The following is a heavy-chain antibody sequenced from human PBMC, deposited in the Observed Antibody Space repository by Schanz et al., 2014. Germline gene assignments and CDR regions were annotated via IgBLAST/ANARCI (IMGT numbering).Heavy chain of an antibody. Sequence: VQLVESGGDVVQPGRSLRLSCGASGFTFSNAWMTWVRQAQGKGLEWVANIKQDGSEKYYADSVKGRFTTSRDNSKNTMYLQMNSLRAEDTAVYYCVKDLQRELLRDDHYYGMDVWGQGTTVTVSS. V-gene: IGHV3-7*01. D-gene: IGHD1-26*01. CDR3: VKDLQRELLRDDHYYGMDV. CDR2: IKQDGSEK. CDR1: GFTFSNAW. J-gene: IGHJ6*02.